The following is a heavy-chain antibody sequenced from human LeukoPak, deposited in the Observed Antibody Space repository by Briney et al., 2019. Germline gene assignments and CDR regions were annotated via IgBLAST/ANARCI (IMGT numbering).Heavy chain of an antibody. Sequence: GGSLRLSCAASGFTFSSYGMHWVRQAPGKGLEWVAVIWFDGSDKYYADSVKGRFTISRDNSKNTLYLQMNSLRAEDTAVYYCARGGYSGYDFYFDYWGQGSLVTVSS. CDR1: GFTFSSYG. CDR3: ARGGYSGYDFYFDY. V-gene: IGHV3-33*01. CDR2: IWFDGSDK. J-gene: IGHJ4*02. D-gene: IGHD5-12*01.